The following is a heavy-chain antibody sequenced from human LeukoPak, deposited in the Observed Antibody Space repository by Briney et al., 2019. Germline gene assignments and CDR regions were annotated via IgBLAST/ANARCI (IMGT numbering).Heavy chain of an antibody. J-gene: IGHJ4*02. Sequence: SETLSLTCTVSGGSISSSSYYWGWIRQPPGKGLEWIGNIYCSGGTYYNPSLKSRVTISVDTSKSQFSLKLSSLTAADTAFYYCARRGLGEGFDYWGQGTLVTVSS. CDR1: GGSISSSSYY. CDR3: ARRGLGEGFDY. CDR2: IYCSGGT. V-gene: IGHV4-39*01. D-gene: IGHD2-21*01.